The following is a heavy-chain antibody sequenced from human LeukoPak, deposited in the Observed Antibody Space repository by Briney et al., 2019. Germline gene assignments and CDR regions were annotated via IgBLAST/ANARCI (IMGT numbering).Heavy chain of an antibody. CDR1: GFTFSSYR. D-gene: IGHD5-18*01. CDR3: ARTQQQYSYGPLGY. J-gene: IGHJ4*02. CDR2: ISSSSSTI. V-gene: IGHV3-48*01. Sequence: GGSLRLSCAASGFTFSSYRMNWFRQAPGKGLEWVSYISSSSSTIYYADSVKGRFTISRDNAKNSLYLQMNSLRAEDTAVYYCARTQQQYSYGPLGYWGQGTLVTVSA.